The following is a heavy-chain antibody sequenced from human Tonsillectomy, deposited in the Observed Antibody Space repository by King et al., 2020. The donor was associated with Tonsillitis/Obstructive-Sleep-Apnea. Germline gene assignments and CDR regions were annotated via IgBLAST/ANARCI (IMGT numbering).Heavy chain of an antibody. CDR3: GRWYGGSGGCFGGGDY. Sequence: QLVQSGAEVKKPGASVRVSCKASGYTFTTYYMQWVRQAPGQGLEWMGIINPSDGTTSYAQKLQGRVTMTRDTSTSTVYMGLSSLTYEDTAMYYCGRWYGGSGGCFGGGDYWGQGTLVTVSS. CDR2: INPSDGTT. CDR1: GYTFTTYY. J-gene: IGHJ4*02. V-gene: IGHV1-46*04. D-gene: IGHD2-15*01.